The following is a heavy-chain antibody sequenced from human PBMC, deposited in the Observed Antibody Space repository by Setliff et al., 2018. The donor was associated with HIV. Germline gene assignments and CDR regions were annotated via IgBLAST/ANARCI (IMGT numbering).Heavy chain of an antibody. D-gene: IGHD3-22*01. J-gene: IGHJ4*02. CDR1: GFTFSDYY. V-gene: IGHV3-11*01. CDR3: ARAYNVYDYRSDSSGYDY. Sequence: LRLSCAASGFTFSDYYMSWIRQAPGKGLEWVSYISSSGSTIYYADSVKGRFTISRDNAKNSLYLQMNSLRAEDTAVYYCARAYNVYDYRSDSSGYDYWGQGTLVTVSS. CDR2: ISSSGSTI.